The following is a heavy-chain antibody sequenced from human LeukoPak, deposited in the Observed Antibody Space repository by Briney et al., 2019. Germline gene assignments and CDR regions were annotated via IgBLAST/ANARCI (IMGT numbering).Heavy chain of an antibody. Sequence: ASVKVSCKASGYTFTIYGISWVRQAPGQGLEWMGWISAYNGNTNYAQKLQGRVTMTTDTSTSTAYMELRSLRSDDTAVYYCARDHPLYCSSTSCYSPLRSHYYYYGMDVWGQGTTVTVSS. CDR1: GYTFTIYG. CDR2: ISAYNGNT. D-gene: IGHD2-2*01. V-gene: IGHV1-18*01. CDR3: ARDHPLYCSSTSCYSPLRSHYYYYGMDV. J-gene: IGHJ6*02.